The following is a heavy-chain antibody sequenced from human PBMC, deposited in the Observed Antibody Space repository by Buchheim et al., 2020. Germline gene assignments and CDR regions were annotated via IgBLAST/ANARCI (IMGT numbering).Heavy chain of an antibody. Sequence: QVQLVQSGAEVKKPGASVKVSCKASGYTFTGYYMHWVRQAPGQGLEWMGWINPNSGGTNYAQKFQGRVTMTRNTSISTAYMELSSLRSEDTAVYYCARGPIWGVVGATVNNNFDYWGQGTL. CDR2: INPNSGGT. D-gene: IGHD1-26*01. J-gene: IGHJ4*02. CDR1: GYTFTGYY. CDR3: ARGPIWGVVGATVNNNFDY. V-gene: IGHV1-2*02.